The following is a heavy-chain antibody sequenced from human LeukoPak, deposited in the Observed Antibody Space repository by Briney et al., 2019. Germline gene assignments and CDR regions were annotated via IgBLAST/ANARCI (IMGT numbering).Heavy chain of an antibody. CDR2: IYYTGNT. J-gene: IGHJ4*02. D-gene: IGHD3-10*01. Sequence: SETLSLTCTVSGDSVSNGNYYWSWLRQPPGKALEWIGYIYYTGNTYYNPSLEGRVTISVDTSRNHFSVKLSSVTAADTAVYYCARSQNYYGSGDYWSQGTLVTVSS. CDR1: GDSVSNGNYY. V-gene: IGHV4-61*03. CDR3: ARSQNYYGSGDY.